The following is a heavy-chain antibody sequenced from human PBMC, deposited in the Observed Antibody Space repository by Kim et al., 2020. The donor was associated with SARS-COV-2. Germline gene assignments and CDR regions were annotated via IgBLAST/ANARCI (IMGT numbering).Heavy chain of an antibody. J-gene: IGHJ6*02. CDR3: ARPIVVVPAASYYYYYGMDV. Sequence: SVKVSCKASGGTFSSYAISWVRQAPGQGLEWMGGIIPIFGTANYAQKFQGRVTITADESTSTAYMELGSLRSEDTAVYYCARPIVVVPAASYYYYYGMDVWGQGTTVTVSS. D-gene: IGHD2-2*01. CDR1: GGTFSSYA. CDR2: IIPIFGTA. V-gene: IGHV1-69*13.